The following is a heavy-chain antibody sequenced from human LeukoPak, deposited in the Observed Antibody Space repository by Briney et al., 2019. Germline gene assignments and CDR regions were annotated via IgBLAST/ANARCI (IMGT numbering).Heavy chain of an antibody. Sequence: PSETLSLTCTVSGGSISSSSYYWGWIRQPPGKGLEWIGSIYYSGSTYYNPSLKSRVTISVDTSKNQFSLKLSSVTAADTAVYYCALDGGWLQLAVKFDAFDIWGQGTMVTVSS. CDR1: GGSISSSSYY. CDR3: ALDGGWLQLAVKFDAFDI. V-gene: IGHV4-39*07. CDR2: IYYSGST. J-gene: IGHJ3*02. D-gene: IGHD5-24*01.